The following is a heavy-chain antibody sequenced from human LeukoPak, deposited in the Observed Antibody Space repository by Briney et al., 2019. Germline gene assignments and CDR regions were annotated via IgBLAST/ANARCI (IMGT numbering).Heavy chain of an antibody. J-gene: IGHJ4*02. Sequence: SETLSLTCTVSGGSITRNTYHWGWVRQPPGKGLEWIGYIYDSGNTNYNPSLKSRVTISVDTSKNQFSLKLSSVTAADTAVYYCATRSTGVAATFDSWGQGALVTVSS. CDR1: GGSITRNTYH. CDR2: IYDSGNT. CDR3: ATRSTGVAATFDS. V-gene: IGHV4-61*05. D-gene: IGHD2-15*01.